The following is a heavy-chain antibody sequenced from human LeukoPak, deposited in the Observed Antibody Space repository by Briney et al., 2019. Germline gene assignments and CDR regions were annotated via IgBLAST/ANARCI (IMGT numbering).Heavy chain of an antibody. CDR1: GGSISSSSYY. CDR2: IYYSGTT. CDR3: ARQVSDYFYYYIDV. J-gene: IGHJ6*03. Sequence: SETLSLTCTVSGGSISSSSYYWSWIRQPQGKGLEWVGSIYYSGTTYYNSSLKSRVTISEDTSKNRFSLMLTSVTAADTAVYYCARQVSDYFYYYIDVWGEGTTVIVSS. V-gene: IGHV4-39*01.